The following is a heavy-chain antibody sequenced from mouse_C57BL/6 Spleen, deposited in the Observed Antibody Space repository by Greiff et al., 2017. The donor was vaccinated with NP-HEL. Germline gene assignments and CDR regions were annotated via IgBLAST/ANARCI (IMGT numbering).Heavy chain of an antibody. Sequence: VQLQQSGPELVKPGASVKISCKASGYAFSSSWMNWVKQRPGKGLEWIGRIYPGDGDTNYNGKFKGKATLTADKSSSTAYMQLSSLTSEDSAVYFCARSHYYGSSLWYFDVWGTGTTVTVSS. J-gene: IGHJ1*03. CDR3: ARSHYYGSSLWYFDV. CDR1: GYAFSSSW. V-gene: IGHV1-82*01. D-gene: IGHD1-1*01. CDR2: IYPGDGDT.